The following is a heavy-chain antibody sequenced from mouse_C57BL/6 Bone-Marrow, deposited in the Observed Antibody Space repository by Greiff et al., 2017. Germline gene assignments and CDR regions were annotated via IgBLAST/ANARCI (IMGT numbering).Heavy chain of an antibody. CDR3: AGDYGEGYYAMDY. Sequence: EVKLQQSGPGLVKPSQSLSLTCSVTGYSITSGYYWNWIRQFPGNKLEWMGYISYDGSNNYNPSLKNRISITRDTSKNQFFLKLNSVTTEDTATYYCAGDYGEGYYAMDYWGQGTSVTVSS. CDR2: ISYDGSN. V-gene: IGHV3-6*01. D-gene: IGHD1-2*01. CDR1: GYSITSGYY. J-gene: IGHJ4*01.